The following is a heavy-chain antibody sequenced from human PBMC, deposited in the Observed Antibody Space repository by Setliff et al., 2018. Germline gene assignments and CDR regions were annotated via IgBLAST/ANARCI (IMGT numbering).Heavy chain of an antibody. CDR1: GDSISSGDYF. V-gene: IGHV4-30-4*08. CDR3: AREVGTSTSSDAFDV. Sequence: NPSETLSLTCTVSGDSISSGDYFWSWIRQPPGKGLEWIAYIYHSGGAYYNPSLKSRVTMSVDTSKNQFSLHLTSVTAADTAVYYYAREVGTSTSSDAFDVWGQGMMVTVSS. CDR2: IYHSGGA. J-gene: IGHJ3*01. D-gene: IGHD1-26*01.